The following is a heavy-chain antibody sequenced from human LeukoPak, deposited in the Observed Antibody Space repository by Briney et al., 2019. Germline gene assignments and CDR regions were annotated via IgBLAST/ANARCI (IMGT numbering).Heavy chain of an antibody. D-gene: IGHD3-22*01. J-gene: IGHJ4*02. Sequence: GGSLRLSCTASRFTFGDYGMSWFRQAPGKGLEWVGFIRSKAYGGTTEYAASVKGRFTISRDDSKSIAYLQMNSLTTEDTAVYHCAMVRGHYYDSSDYYYDGHYFDYWGQGTLVTVSS. CDR3: AMVRGHYYDSSDYYYDGHYFDY. CDR1: RFTFGDYG. CDR2: IRSKAYGGTT. V-gene: IGHV3-49*03.